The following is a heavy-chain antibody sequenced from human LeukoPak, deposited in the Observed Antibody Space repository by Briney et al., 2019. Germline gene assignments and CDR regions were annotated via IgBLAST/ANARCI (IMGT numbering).Heavy chain of an antibody. CDR2: ISSSGSTI. CDR3: ARSLDIVVVTVLGLDY. Sequence: GGSLRLSCAASGFTFSDYYMSWIRQAPGKGLEWVSYISSSGSTIYYADSVKGRFTISRDNAKNSLYLQMNSLRAEDTAVYYCARSLDIVVVTVLGLDYWGQGTLVTVSS. CDR1: GFTFSDYY. J-gene: IGHJ4*02. D-gene: IGHD2-21*02. V-gene: IGHV3-11*01.